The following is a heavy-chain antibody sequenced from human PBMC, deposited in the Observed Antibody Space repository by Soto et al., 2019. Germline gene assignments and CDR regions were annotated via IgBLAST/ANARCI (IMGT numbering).Heavy chain of an antibody. Sequence: PSETLSLTCTVSCGSISSYYWSWIRQPPGKGLEWIGYIYYSGSTNYNPSLKSRVTISVDTSKNQFSLKLRSVTAADTAVYYCARQGGAPNYYYYYGMDVCGQVTT. V-gene: IGHV4-59*01. CDR2: IYYSGST. CDR3: ARQGGAPNYYYYYGMDV. CDR1: CGSISSYY. J-gene: IGHJ6*02.